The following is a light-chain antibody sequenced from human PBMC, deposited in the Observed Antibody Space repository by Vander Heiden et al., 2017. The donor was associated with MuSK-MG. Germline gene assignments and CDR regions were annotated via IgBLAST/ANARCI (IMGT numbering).Light chain of an antibody. J-gene: IGKJ2*01. CDR3: HQDDNWPRAT. CDR2: DAS. Sequence: IVMPHSPAPLSVSPGESATLSCRASQSVNNNLAWYQQNPGQPPRLLIYDASTRATGVPVRFSGGGSGTEFTLTISSLQSEDLAVYYCHQDDNWPRATFGQGTKLEIK. CDR1: QSVNNN. V-gene: IGKV3-15*01.